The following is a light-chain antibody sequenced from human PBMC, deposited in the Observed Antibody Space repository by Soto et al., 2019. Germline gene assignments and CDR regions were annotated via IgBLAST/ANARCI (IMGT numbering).Light chain of an antibody. Sequence: SYELTQPPSVSVSPGQTASITCSGDKLGDKYACWYQQKPGQSPVLVIYQDSKRPSGIPERFSGSNSGNTATLTISGTQAMDKADYYCQPWDSSTVVFGGGTKLTVL. CDR3: QPWDSSTVV. J-gene: IGLJ2*01. V-gene: IGLV3-1*01. CDR1: KLGDKY. CDR2: QDS.